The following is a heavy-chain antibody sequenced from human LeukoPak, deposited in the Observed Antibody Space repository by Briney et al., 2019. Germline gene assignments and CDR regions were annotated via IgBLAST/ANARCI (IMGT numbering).Heavy chain of an antibody. V-gene: IGHV4-59*01. J-gene: IGHJ5*02. D-gene: IGHD1-7*01. CDR1: GGSISSYY. CDR3: ARDLPLTGTTEFGWFDP. Sequence: PSETLSLTCTVSGGSISSYYWSWIRQPPGKGLEWIGYIYYSGSTNYNPSLKSRVTISVDTSKNQFSLKLSSVTAADTAVYYCARDLPLTGTTEFGWFDPWGQGTLVTVSS. CDR2: IYYSGST.